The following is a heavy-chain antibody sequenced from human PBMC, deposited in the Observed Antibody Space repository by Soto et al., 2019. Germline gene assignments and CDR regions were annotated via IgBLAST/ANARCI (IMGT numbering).Heavy chain of an antibody. Sequence: PGGSLRLSCAASGFAFSSYGMHWVRQAPGKGLEWVAVISYDGSNKYYADSVKGRFTISRDNSKNTLYLQMNSLRAEDTAVYYCAKAEDIVVVPAFDYWGQGTLATVSS. CDR2: ISYDGSNK. V-gene: IGHV3-30*18. J-gene: IGHJ4*02. CDR3: AKAEDIVVVPAFDY. D-gene: IGHD2-2*01. CDR1: GFAFSSYG.